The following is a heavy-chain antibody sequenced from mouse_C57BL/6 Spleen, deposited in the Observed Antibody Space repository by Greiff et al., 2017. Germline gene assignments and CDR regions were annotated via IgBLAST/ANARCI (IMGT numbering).Heavy chain of an antibody. Sequence: QVQLQQSGPGLVAPSQSLSITCTVSGFSLTSYAISWVRQPPGKGLAWLGVIWTGGGTNYNSALKSRLNISKDNSKSQVFLKMNSLQTDDTARYYCARNLRVDYYGSSYDAKDYWGQGTSVTVSS. V-gene: IGHV2-9-1*01. CDR3: ARNLRVDYYGSSYDAKDY. CDR2: IWTGGGT. J-gene: IGHJ4*01. D-gene: IGHD1-1*01. CDR1: GFSLTSYA.